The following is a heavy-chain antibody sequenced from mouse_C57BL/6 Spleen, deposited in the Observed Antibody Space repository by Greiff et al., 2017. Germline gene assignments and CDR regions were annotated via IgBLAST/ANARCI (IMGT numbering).Heavy chain of an antibody. Sequence: VQLQQPGAELVKPGASVKLSCKASGYTFTSYWMHWVKQRPGQGLEWIGMIHPNSGSTNYNEKFKSKATLTVDKSSSTAYMQLSSLTSEASAVYYCAPLTTVVAVDYWGQGTTLTVSS. V-gene: IGHV1-64*01. D-gene: IGHD1-1*01. CDR3: APLTTVVAVDY. CDR2: IHPNSGST. CDR1: GYTFTSYW. J-gene: IGHJ2*01.